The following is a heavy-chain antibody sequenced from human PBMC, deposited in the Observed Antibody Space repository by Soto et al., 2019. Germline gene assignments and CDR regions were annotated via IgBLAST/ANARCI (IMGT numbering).Heavy chain of an antibody. V-gene: IGHV1-69*13. CDR3: ASYYDSSGYYYFVY. D-gene: IGHD3-22*01. J-gene: IGHJ4*02. Sequence: SVKVSCTASGGTFGRYGIRWVRQAPGQGLEWMGGIIPIFGTANYAQKFQGRVTMTADESASTSYMELSSLITGDTALYYCASYYDSSGYYYFVYWGPGALDTVSS. CDR1: GGTFGRYG. CDR2: IIPIFGTA.